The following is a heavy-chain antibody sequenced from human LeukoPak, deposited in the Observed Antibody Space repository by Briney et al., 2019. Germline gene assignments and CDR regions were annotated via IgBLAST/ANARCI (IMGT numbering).Heavy chain of an antibody. D-gene: IGHD4-17*01. CDR2: ISGSGGST. J-gene: IGHJ4*02. CDR3: ARRAYGDYGSDDY. Sequence: GGSLRLSCAASGFTFSSYAMSWVRQAPGKGLEWVSAISGSGGSTYYADSVKGRFTISRDNSENTLYLQMNSLRAGDTAVYYCARRAYGDYGSDDYWGQGTLVTVSS. CDR1: GFTFSSYA. V-gene: IGHV3-23*01.